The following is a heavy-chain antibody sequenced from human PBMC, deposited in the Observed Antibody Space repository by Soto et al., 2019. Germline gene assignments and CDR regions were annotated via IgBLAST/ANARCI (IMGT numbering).Heavy chain of an antibody. D-gene: IGHD2-15*01. J-gene: IGHJ6*02. V-gene: IGHV4-38-2*01. Sequence: PSETLSLTCAVSGYSISSGYYWGWIRQPPGKGLEWIGSIYHSGSTYYNPSLKSRVTISVDTSKNQFSLKLSSVTAADTAVYYCARLGYCSGGSCPMHYYGMDVWGLGTTFTVS. CDR2: IYHSGST. CDR3: ARLGYCSGGSCPMHYYGMDV. CDR1: GYSISSGYY.